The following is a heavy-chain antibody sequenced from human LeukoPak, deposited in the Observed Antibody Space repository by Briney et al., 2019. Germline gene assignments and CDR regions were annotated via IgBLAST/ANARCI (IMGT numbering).Heavy chain of an antibody. J-gene: IGHJ4*02. D-gene: IGHD3-16*02. CDR1: GYTLTELS. CDR3: ATDLRDYVRGSYRRFDY. CDR2: FDPEDGET. V-gene: IGHV1-24*01. Sequence: ASVKVSCKVSGYTLTELSMHWVRQAPGKGLEWMGGFDPEDGETIYAQKFQGRVTMTEDTSTDTAYMELSSLRSEDTAVYYCATDLRDYVRGSYRRFDYWGQGTLVTVSS.